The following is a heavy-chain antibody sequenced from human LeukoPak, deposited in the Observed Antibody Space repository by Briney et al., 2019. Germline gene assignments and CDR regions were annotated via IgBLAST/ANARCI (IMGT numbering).Heavy chain of an antibody. CDR1: GFTLSNFW. Sequence: PGGSLRLSCAVSGFTLSNFWMSWVRQAPGRGLEWVANIHPEGNEKYHVESVKGRFTISRDNAKNLLFLQMNGLRVEDTAVYYCARGDDFSGDHWGQGTLVTVSS. J-gene: IGHJ4*02. D-gene: IGHD1-1*01. CDR2: IHPEGNEK. CDR3: ARGDDFSGDH. V-gene: IGHV3-7*04.